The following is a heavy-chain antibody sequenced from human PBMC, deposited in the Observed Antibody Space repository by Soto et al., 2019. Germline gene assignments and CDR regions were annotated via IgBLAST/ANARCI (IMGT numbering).Heavy chain of an antibody. J-gene: IGHJ6*02. D-gene: IGHD2-2*01. Sequence: PGGSLGLSCAASGLTISNYGMHWVRQAQGKGLEWVAVKSYDGTITYYADSLKGRFTISRDNSKNTLYLQMNSLRTEDTAVYYCATTRVGPCSSSICFSGIFDGMDFWGQGTTVTVSS. CDR1: GLTISNYG. V-gene: IGHV3-30-3*01. CDR2: KSYDGTIT. CDR3: ATTRVGPCSSSICFSGIFDGMDF.